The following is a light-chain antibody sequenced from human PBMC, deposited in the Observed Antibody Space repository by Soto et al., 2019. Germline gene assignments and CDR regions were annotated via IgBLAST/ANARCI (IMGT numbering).Light chain of an antibody. CDR2: ANS. CDR3: QSYDSSLSEGV. Sequence: QSVLTQPPSVSGAPGQRVTISCTGSSTNIGAGYNVHWYQQLLGTAPKLLIYANSNRPSGVPDRFSGSKSGTSASLAITGLQAEDGADYYCQSYDSSLSEGVFGGGTKLTVL. CDR1: STNIGAGYN. J-gene: IGLJ2*01. V-gene: IGLV1-40*01.